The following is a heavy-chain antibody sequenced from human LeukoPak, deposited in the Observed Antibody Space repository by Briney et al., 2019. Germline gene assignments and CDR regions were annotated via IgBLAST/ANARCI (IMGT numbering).Heavy chain of an antibody. CDR3: ARVMLYSSSWYSSLGLNDAFDI. CDR2: ISSSSSTI. D-gene: IGHD6-13*01. V-gene: IGHV3-48*01. Sequence: GGSLRLSCAASGFTFSSYSMNWVRKAPGKGLEWVSYISSSSSTIYYADSVEGRFTISRDNAKNSLYLQMNSLRAEDTAVYYCARVMLYSSSWYSSLGLNDAFDIWGQGTMVTVSS. J-gene: IGHJ3*02. CDR1: GFTFSSYS.